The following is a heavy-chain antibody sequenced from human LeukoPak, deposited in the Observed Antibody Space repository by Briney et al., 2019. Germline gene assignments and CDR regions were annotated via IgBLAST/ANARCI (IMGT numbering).Heavy chain of an antibody. CDR3: ARELTSDSSGYDAFHI. V-gene: IGHV3-48*03. D-gene: IGHD3-22*01. CDR2: ISSSGGTI. CDR1: GFSFSNYE. J-gene: IGHJ3*02. Sequence: GGSLRLSCTASGFSFSNYEMDWVRQAPGKGLEWVSYISSSGGTIFYADSVKGRFTISRDNAKNSMYLQMSSLRAGDTAVYYCARELTSDSSGYDAFHIWGQGTPVTVSS.